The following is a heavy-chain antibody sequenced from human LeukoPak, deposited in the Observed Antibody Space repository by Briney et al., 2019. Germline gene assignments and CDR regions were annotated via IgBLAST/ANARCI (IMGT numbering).Heavy chain of an antibody. CDR3: AKGYGWEASYYYYYMDV. V-gene: IGHV3-21*01. Sequence: GGSLRLSCAASGFTFSRYYMTWVRQAPGKGLEWVSSISSSSAYIYYEDSVKGRFSISRDNAKNSLYLQIHSLRAEDTAVYYCAKGYGWEASYYYYYMDVWGKGTTVTISS. J-gene: IGHJ6*03. D-gene: IGHD1-26*01. CDR1: GFTFSRYY. CDR2: ISSSSAYI.